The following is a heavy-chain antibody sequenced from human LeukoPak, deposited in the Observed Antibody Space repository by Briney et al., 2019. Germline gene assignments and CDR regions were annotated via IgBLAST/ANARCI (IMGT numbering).Heavy chain of an antibody. J-gene: IGHJ4*02. Sequence: SETLSLTCTVSGGSISSYYWSWIRQPPGKGLEWIGYIYYSGSTNYNPSLKSRVTISVDTSKNQFSLKLSSVTAADTAVYYCARHSNRWQWLGELDYWGQGTLVTVSS. CDR3: ARHSNRWQWLGELDY. V-gene: IGHV4-59*08. CDR1: GGSISSYY. CDR2: IYYSGST. D-gene: IGHD6-19*01.